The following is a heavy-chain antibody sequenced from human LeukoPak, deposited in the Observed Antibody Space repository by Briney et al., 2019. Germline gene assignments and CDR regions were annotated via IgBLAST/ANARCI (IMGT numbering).Heavy chain of an antibody. CDR1: GFTFSNYE. CDR2: ISPSGRNT. V-gene: IGHV3-23*01. CDR3: AKGGSDSSGYYSLYYYYYMDV. J-gene: IGHJ6*03. Sequence: PGGSLRLSCAASGFTFSNYEINWVRQAPGKGLEWVSAISPSGRNTYYADSVKGRFIISRDNSKNMLYLQMSSLRAEDTAVYYCAKGGSDSSGYYSLYYYYYMDVWGKGTTVTISS. D-gene: IGHD3-22*01.